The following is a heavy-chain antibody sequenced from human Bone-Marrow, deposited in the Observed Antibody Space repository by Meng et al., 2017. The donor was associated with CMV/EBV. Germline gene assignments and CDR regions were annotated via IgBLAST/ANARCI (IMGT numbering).Heavy chain of an antibody. CDR3: ARGGATIRNWFDP. V-gene: IGHV1-58*01. CDR2: IVVGSGNT. Sequence: SVKVSCKASGFTFTSSAVQWVRQARGQRLEWIGWIVVGSGNTNYAQKFQERVTITRDTSTSTVYMELSRLRSDDTAVYYCARGGATIRNWFDPWGQGTRVTGSS. D-gene: IGHD5-12*01. J-gene: IGHJ5*02. CDR1: GFTFTSSA.